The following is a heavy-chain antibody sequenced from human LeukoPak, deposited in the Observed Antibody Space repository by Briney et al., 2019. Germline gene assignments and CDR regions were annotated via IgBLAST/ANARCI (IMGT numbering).Heavy chain of an antibody. V-gene: IGHV1-2*02. Sequence: ASVKVSCKASGYTFTGYYIHWVRQAPGQGLEWMGWINPNSGGTNYQGRVTMTRDTSISTAYMELSRLRSDDTAVYYCARDGPAPAIGAAGHDYWGQGTLVTVSS. D-gene: IGHD6-13*01. CDR2: INPNSGGT. J-gene: IGHJ4*02. CDR3: ARDGPAPAIGAAGHDY. CDR1: GYTFTGYY.